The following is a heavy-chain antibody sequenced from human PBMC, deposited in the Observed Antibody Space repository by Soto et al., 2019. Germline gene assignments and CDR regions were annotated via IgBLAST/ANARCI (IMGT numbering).Heavy chain of an antibody. D-gene: IGHD2-8*01. CDR3: ARDDRRILMVYADYGDSTA. Sequence: QVQLVQSGAEVKKPGASVKVSCKASGYTFTSYYMHWVRQAPGQGLEWMGIINPSRGSTSYAQKFQGRVTMTRDTSTSTVYMELSSLRSEDTAVYYCARDDRRILMVYADYGDSTAWGQGTLVTVSS. CDR2: INPSRGST. V-gene: IGHV1-46*01. J-gene: IGHJ5*02. CDR1: GYTFTSYY.